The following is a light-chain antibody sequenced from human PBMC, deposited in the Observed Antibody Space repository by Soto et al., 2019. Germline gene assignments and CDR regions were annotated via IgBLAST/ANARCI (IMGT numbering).Light chain of an antibody. Sequence: EILLTQSPATLSLSPGERATLSCRASQSVSSSYLAWYKQQPGQAPRLLSYRTSNRATGIPDRFSGSGSGTEFTLTISRLEPEDFETYYCQQSYSTPFTFGPGTKVDIK. CDR3: QQSYSTPFT. CDR2: RTS. CDR1: QSVSSSY. V-gene: IGKV3D-20*02. J-gene: IGKJ3*01.